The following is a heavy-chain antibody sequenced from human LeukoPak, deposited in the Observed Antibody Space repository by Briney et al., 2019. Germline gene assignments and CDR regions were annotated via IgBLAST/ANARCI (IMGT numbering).Heavy chain of an antibody. J-gene: IGHJ4*02. V-gene: IGHV4-39*01. CDR1: GGSISSSSYY. CDR2: IYYSGST. Sequence: PSETLSLTCTVSGGSISSSSYYWGWIRQPPGKGLEWIGSIYYSGSTYYNPSLKSRVTISVDTSKNQFSLKLSSVTAADTAVYYCARSLPTYSNYEPIRFDYWGQGTLVTVSS. D-gene: IGHD4-11*01. CDR3: ARSLPTYSNYEPIRFDY.